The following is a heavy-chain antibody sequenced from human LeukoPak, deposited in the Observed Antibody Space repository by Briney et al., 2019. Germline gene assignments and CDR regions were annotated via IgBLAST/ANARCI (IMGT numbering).Heavy chain of an antibody. CDR2: IYYSGST. D-gene: IGHD3-10*01. J-gene: IGHJ4*02. V-gene: IGHV4-59*01. CDR1: GGSISSYY. Sequence: SESLSLTCTVSGGSISSYYWSWIRQPPGKGLEWIGYIYYSGSTNYNPSLKSRVTISVDTSKNQFSLKLSSVTAADTAVYYCARGRGPLDYWGQGTLVTVSS. CDR3: ARGRGPLDY.